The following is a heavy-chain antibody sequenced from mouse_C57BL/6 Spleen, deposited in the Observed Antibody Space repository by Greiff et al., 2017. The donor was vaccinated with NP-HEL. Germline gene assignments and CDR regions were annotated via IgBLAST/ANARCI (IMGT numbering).Heavy chain of an antibody. J-gene: IGHJ4*01. CDR1: GFSLTSYG. V-gene: IGHV2-4*01. Sequence: VHLVESGPGLVQPSQSLSITCTVSGFSLTSYGVHWVRQPPGKGLEWLGVIWSGGSTDYNAAFISRLSISKDNSKSQVFFKMNSLQADHTAIYYCAKGGYGSSYAMDYWGQGTSVTVSS. D-gene: IGHD1-1*01. CDR3: AKGGYGSSYAMDY. CDR2: IWSGGST.